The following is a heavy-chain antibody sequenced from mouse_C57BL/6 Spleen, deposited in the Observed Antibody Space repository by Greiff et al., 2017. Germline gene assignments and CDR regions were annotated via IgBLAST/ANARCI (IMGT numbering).Heavy chain of an antibody. CDR2: IDPSDSYT. D-gene: IGHD3-2*02. CDR3: ARGAQAIYYYAMDY. Sequence: VQLQQPGAELVMPGASVKLSCKASGYTFTSYWMHWVKQRPGQGLEWIGEIDPSDSYTTYNQQFKGKSTLTVDKSSSTAYMQLSSLTSEDSAVYYCARGAQAIYYYAMDYWGQGTSVTVSS. J-gene: IGHJ4*01. CDR1: GYTFTSYW. V-gene: IGHV1-69*01.